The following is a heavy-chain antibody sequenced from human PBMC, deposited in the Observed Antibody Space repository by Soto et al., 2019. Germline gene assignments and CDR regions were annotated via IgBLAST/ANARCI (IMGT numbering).Heavy chain of an antibody. V-gene: IGHV1-69*01. J-gene: IGHJ4*02. CDR1: GGNFSSHS. CDR3: AREVGYGDFSAALMD. Sequence: VKLMQSVAEVKQPGSSVKVSCKASGGNFSSHSINWVRQAPGQGLEWMGGIITLFGTANYAQNFKGRVTITADQSTRTADMELNSLRSDDTALYYCAREVGYGDFSAALMDWGQGTLVTVSS. D-gene: IGHD4-17*01. CDR2: IITLFGTA.